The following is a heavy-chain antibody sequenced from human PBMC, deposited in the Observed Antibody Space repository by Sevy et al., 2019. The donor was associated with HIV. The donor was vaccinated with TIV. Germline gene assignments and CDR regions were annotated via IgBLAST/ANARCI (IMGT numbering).Heavy chain of an antibody. D-gene: IGHD2-2*01. CDR3: ARDTGYCSSTSCHDHGYYDY. CDR1: GFTFSSYS. Sequence: GGSLRLSCAASGFTFSSYSMNWVRQAPGKGLEWVSYISSSSSTIYYADSVKGRFTISRDNAKNSLYLQMNSLRAEDTAVYYCARDTGYCSSTSCHDHGYYDYWGQGTLVTVSS. CDR2: ISSSSSTI. V-gene: IGHV3-48*01. J-gene: IGHJ4*02.